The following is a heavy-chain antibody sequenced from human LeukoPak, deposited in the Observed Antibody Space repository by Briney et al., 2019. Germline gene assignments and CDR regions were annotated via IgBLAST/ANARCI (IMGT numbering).Heavy chain of an antibody. D-gene: IGHD5-18*01. Sequence: PGGSLRLSCAASGFTFSSYSMNWVRQAPGKGLEWVSGINWNGGSTGYADSVKGRFTISRDNAKNSLYLQMNSLRAEDTALYYCARDQGYGKAFDIWGQGTMVTVSS. CDR3: ARDQGYGKAFDI. J-gene: IGHJ3*02. CDR1: GFTFSSYS. V-gene: IGHV3-20*04. CDR2: INWNGGST.